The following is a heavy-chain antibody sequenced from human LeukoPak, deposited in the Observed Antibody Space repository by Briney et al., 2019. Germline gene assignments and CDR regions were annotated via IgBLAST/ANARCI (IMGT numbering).Heavy chain of an antibody. D-gene: IGHD4-17*01. CDR1: GFTFSSYA. V-gene: IGHV3-30*04. Sequence: AGGSLRLSCAASGFTFSSYAMHWVRQAPGKGLEWVAVISYDGSNKYYADSVKGRFTISRDNSKNTLYLQMNSLRAEDTAVYYCARDGDYGDYQFDYWGQGTLVTVSS. CDR3: ARDGDYGDYQFDY. J-gene: IGHJ4*02. CDR2: ISYDGSNK.